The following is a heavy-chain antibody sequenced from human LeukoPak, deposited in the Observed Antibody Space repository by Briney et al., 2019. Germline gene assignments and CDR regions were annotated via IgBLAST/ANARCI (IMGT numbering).Heavy chain of an antibody. CDR2: INPNSGGT. J-gene: IGHJ6*03. V-gene: IGHV1-2*02. D-gene: IGHD5-12*01. CDR1: GYTFTGYY. Sequence: VASVKVSCKASGYTFTGYYMHWVRQAPGQGLEWMGWINPNSGGTNYAQKFQGRVTMTRDTPISTAYMELSRLRSDDTAVYYCARSYKATNPYYYYYMDVWGKGTTVTVSS. CDR3: ARSYKATNPYYYYYMDV.